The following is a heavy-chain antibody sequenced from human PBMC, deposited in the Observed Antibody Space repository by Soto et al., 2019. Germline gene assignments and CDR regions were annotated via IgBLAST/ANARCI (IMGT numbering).Heavy chain of an antibody. V-gene: IGHV4-30-2*01. CDR3: ARERWLQSAQYFQH. CDR2: IYHSGSI. Sequence: SETLSLTCAVSGGSISSGGYSWSWIRQPPGKGLEGIGYIYHSGSIYYNPSLKSRVTISVDRSKNQFSLKLSSVTAADTAVYYCARERWLQSAQYFQHWGQGTLVTVSS. D-gene: IGHD5-12*01. CDR1: GGSISSGGYS. J-gene: IGHJ1*01.